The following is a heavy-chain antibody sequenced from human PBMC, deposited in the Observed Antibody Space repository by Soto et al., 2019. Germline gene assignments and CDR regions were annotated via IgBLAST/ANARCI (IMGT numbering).Heavy chain of an antibody. CDR1: GDSISSVYNY. CDR3: ARGRGYSYGLDP. Sequence: PSETLSLTCTVSGDSISSVYNYWSWIRQPPGEGLEWIGFISYSGTTSYSPSLKSRLAISLYTSKNQFSLSLTSVTAADTAVYYCARGRGYSYGLDPWGQGTLVTVS. D-gene: IGHD5-12*01. CDR2: ISYSGTT. V-gene: IGHV4-30-4*01. J-gene: IGHJ5*02.